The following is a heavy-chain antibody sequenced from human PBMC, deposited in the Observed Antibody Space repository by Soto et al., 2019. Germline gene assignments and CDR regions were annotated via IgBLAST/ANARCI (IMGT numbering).Heavy chain of an antibody. CDR2: ISDSGST. J-gene: IGHJ4*02. CDR3: ARDPGGHYCTSTSCLYFFDH. V-gene: IGHV3-23*01. Sequence: EVQLLESGGALVQPGGSLRLSCAASGFTFSNHAMNWVRQAPGKGLEWVSTISDSGSTYYADSVKGRFTISRDNSKIPRYLQMNSLRAEDTAVYYCARDPGGHYCTSTSCLYFFDHWGQGTLVIVSS. D-gene: IGHD2-2*01. CDR1: GFTFSNHA.